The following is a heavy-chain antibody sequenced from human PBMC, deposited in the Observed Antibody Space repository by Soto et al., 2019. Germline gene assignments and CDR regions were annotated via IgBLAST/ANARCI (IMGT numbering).Heavy chain of an antibody. J-gene: IGHJ6*02. CDR1: GFTFSSYA. CDR3: AKGRAPSGWYPPYYYGMDV. D-gene: IGHD6-19*01. Sequence: EVQLLESGGGLVQPGGSLRLSCAASGFTFSSYAMSWVRQAPGKGLECVSTISGSGGNTYYADSVRGRFTISRDNSKNTLYLHINSLRAEDMAVYYCAKGRAPSGWYPPYYYGMDVWGQGTTVTVSS. CDR2: ISGSGGNT. V-gene: IGHV3-23*01.